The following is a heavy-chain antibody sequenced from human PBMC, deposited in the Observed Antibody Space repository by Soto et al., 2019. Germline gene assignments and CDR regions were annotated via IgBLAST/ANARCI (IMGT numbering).Heavy chain of an antibody. D-gene: IGHD6-13*01. V-gene: IGHV3-23*01. CDR2: ISGSGGST. CDR3: AKIPHSSSWYLDAFDI. CDR1: GFTFSSYA. Sequence: EVQLLESGGGLVQLGGSLRLSCAASGFTFSSYAMSWVRQAPGKGLEWVSAISGSGGSTYYADSVKGRFTISRDNSKNTLYLQMNSLRAEDTAVYYCAKIPHSSSWYLDAFDIWGQGTMVTVSS. J-gene: IGHJ3*02.